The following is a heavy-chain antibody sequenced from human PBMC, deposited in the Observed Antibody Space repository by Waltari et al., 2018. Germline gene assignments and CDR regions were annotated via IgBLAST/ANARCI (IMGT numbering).Heavy chain of an antibody. D-gene: IGHD4-17*01. CDR1: GYTFTDYY. Sequence: EVQLVQSGAEVKKPGATVKISCKASGYTFTDYYMHWVQQAPGKGLEWMGRVDPEDGETIYAEKFQGRVTITADTSTDTAYMELSSLRSEDTAVYYCATPRDTVTTGRGNAFDIWGQGTMVTVSS. CDR2: VDPEDGET. V-gene: IGHV1-69-2*01. J-gene: IGHJ3*02. CDR3: ATPRDTVTTGRGNAFDI.